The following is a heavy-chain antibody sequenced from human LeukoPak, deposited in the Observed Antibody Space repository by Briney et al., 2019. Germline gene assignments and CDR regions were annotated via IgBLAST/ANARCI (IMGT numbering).Heavy chain of an antibody. CDR2: IYYSGST. J-gene: IGHJ4*02. CDR3: ARGLDSSGWYRKDY. CDR1: GGSISSYY. V-gene: IGHV4-59*08. Sequence: PSETLSLTCTVSGGSISSYYWSWIRQPPGKGLEWIGYIYYSGSTSYNPSLKSRVTISVDTSKNQFSLKLSSVTAADTAVYYCARGLDSSGWYRKDYWGQGTLVTVSS. D-gene: IGHD6-19*01.